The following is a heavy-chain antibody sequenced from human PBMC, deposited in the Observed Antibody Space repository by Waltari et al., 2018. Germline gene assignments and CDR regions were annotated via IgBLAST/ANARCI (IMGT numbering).Heavy chain of an antibody. V-gene: IGHV3-23*01. CDR2: ISAGGDFT. CDR1: GFTFGNYG. Sequence: EVLLLESGGGLVLPGGSLRLSCATSGFTFGNYGMSWVRQAPGKGLGRVSAISAGGDFTYYTDSVKGRFTISRDNSRNPLFLQMDSLRGEDTAMYYCAKFGGSTRPYFYFDAWGRGTLVTVSS. J-gene: IGHJ4*02. D-gene: IGHD1-26*01. CDR3: AKFGGSTRPYFYFDA.